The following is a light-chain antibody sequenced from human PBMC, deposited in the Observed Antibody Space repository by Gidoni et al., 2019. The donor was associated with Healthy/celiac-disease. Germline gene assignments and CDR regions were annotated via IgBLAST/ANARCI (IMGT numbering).Light chain of an antibody. V-gene: IGKV1-39*01. CDR1: QSISSY. Sequence: DIQMTQSPSSLSAPVGDRVTITCRASQSISSYLNWYQQKPGNAPKLLIYAASSLQSGVPSRFSGSVSGTDFTLTISSLQPEDFATYYCQQSYSTPRTFGQGTKVEIK. CDR2: AAS. CDR3: QQSYSTPRT. J-gene: IGKJ1*01.